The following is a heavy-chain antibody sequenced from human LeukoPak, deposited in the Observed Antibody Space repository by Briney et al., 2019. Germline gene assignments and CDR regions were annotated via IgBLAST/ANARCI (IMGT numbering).Heavy chain of an antibody. J-gene: IGHJ6*02. V-gene: IGHV4-31*03. D-gene: IGHD2-21*02. CDR3: ARESAYCGGDYYRSYYYYGMDV. CDR2: IYYSGST. Sequence: PSQTLSLTCTVSGGSISSGGYYWSWIRQHPGKGLERIGYIYYSGSTYYNPSIKSRVTISVDTSKNQFSLKLSSVTAADTAVYYCARESAYCGGDYYRSYYYYGMDVWGQGTTVTVSS. CDR1: GGSISSGGYY.